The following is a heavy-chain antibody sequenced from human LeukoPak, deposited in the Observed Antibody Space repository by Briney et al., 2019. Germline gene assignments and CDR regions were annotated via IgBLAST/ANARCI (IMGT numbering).Heavy chain of an antibody. Sequence: AGGSLRLSCAASGFTFSHYAMSWVRQAPGKRLEWVSSISGSGGSTYYAASAKGRFTISRDNSKNTLYLQMNSLRAEDTAMYYCARDLTIAAANYYFDNWGQGTLVTVSS. V-gene: IGHV3-23*01. CDR2: ISGSGGST. CDR3: ARDLTIAAANYYFDN. CDR1: GFTFSHYA. D-gene: IGHD6-13*01. J-gene: IGHJ4*02.